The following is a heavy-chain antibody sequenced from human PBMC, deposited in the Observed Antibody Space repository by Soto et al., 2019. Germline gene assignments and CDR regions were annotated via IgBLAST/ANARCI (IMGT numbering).Heavy chain of an antibody. J-gene: IGHJ5*02. D-gene: IGHD3-9*01. CDR3: ARVYFDYLLETNWFDP. CDR2: FNNSGNT. Sequence: SETLSLTCSASGGSISSYYWSWIRQPPGKGREWIGYFNNSGNTNYNPSLKSRVTISGDTSNNQFSLKLSSVTAADTSLYYCARVYFDYLLETNWFDPWGQGTRVTVSS. CDR1: GGSISSYY. V-gene: IGHV4-59*01.